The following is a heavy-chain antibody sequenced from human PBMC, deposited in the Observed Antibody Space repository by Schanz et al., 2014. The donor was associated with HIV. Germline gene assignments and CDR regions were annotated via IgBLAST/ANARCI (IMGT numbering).Heavy chain of an antibody. CDR2: INWNGGST. V-gene: IGHV3-20*04. CDR1: GFTFDDYG. J-gene: IGHJ6*02. D-gene: IGHD4-4*01. Sequence: EVQLVESGGGVVRPGGSLRLSCAASGFTFDDYGMSWVRQAPGKGLEWVSGINWNGGSTGYADSVKGRFTISRDNAKNTLYLQMNSLRAEDTAVYYCARDKYSNYGYYYYGMDVWGQGTTVTVSS. CDR3: ARDKYSNYGYYYYGMDV.